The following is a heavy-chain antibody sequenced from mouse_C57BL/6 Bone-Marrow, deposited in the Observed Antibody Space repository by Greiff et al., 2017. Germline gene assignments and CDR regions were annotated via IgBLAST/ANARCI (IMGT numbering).Heavy chain of an antibody. CDR3: ARRLLASDGDY. Sequence: VQLQQPGAELVMPGASVKLSCKASGYTFTSYWMHWVKQRPGQGLEWIGEIDPSDSYTNYNQKFKGKATLTVDKSSSTAYMQLSSLTSEDSAVYYCARRLLASDGDYWGQGTTLTVSS. D-gene: IGHD6-1*01. V-gene: IGHV1-69*01. CDR1: GYTFTSYW. J-gene: IGHJ2*01. CDR2: IDPSDSYT.